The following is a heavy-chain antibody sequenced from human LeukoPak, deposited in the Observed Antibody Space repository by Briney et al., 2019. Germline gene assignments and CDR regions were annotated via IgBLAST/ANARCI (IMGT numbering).Heavy chain of an antibody. J-gene: IGHJ4*02. V-gene: IGHV4-59*08. CDR2: FYYIGTT. Sequence: PSETLSLTCTVSGGSISSDYCTWIRQPPGKGLEWIGNFYYIGTTNYNPSLKSRVTMSVDTSKNQFSLKLSSVTAADTAVYYCARGATARFDYWGQGALVTVSP. CDR1: GGSISSDY. CDR3: ARGATARFDY. D-gene: IGHD1-26*01.